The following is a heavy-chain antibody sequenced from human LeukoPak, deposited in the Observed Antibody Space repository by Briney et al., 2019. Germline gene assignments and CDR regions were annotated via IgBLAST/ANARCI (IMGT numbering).Heavy chain of an antibody. CDR1: GDSFSSNSVT. J-gene: IGHJ5*02. CDR2: TYYRSTWYN. Sequence: SQTLSLTCAISGDSFSSNSVTWNWIRQSPSRGLEWLGRTYYRSTWYNDYAVSVRGRITVNPDTSKNQFSLHLNSVTPEDTAVYYCARRLTQYDCFDPWGQGILVTVST. V-gene: IGHV6-1*01. CDR3: ARRLTQYDCFDP. D-gene: IGHD2-2*01.